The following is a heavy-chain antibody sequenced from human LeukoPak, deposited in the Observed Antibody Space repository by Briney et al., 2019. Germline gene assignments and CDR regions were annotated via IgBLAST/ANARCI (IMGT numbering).Heavy chain of an antibody. J-gene: IGHJ4*02. CDR3: ARQGRYYDILTGFDY. CDR1: GFTFSAYG. D-gene: IGHD3-9*01. Sequence: GGSLRLSCAASGFTFSAYGMHWVRQAPGTGLEWVAVIWYDGSNKYYADSVKGRFTISRDNSKNTLYLQMNSLRAEDTAVYYCARQGRYYDILTGFDYWGQGTLVTVSS. V-gene: IGHV3-33*01. CDR2: IWYDGSNK.